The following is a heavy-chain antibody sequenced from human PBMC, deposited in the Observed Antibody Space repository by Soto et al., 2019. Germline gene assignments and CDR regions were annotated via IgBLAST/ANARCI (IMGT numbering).Heavy chain of an antibody. CDR2: ISYDGSNK. D-gene: IGHD3-22*01. Sequence: PGGSLRLSCAASGFTFSSYAMHWVRQAPGKGLEWVAVISYDGSNKYYADSVKGRFTISRDNSKNTLYLQMNSLRAEDTAVYYCARVLGSHYYDSSGYYLAYWGQGTLVTVSS. CDR3: ARVLGSHYYDSSGYYLAY. J-gene: IGHJ4*02. V-gene: IGHV3-30-3*01. CDR1: GFTFSSYA.